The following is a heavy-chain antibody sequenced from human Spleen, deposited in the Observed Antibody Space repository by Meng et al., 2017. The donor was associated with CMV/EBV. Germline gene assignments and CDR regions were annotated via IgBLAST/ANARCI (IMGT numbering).Heavy chain of an antibody. D-gene: IGHD3-16*01. CDR1: GFTFTSYS. CDR2: ISSDSTYK. V-gene: IGHV3-21*02. J-gene: IGHJ4*02. Sequence: EVQLVESGGXLVKPGGSXRLSCVASGFTFTSYSINWVRRAPGKGLEWVSSISSDSTYKYYGDSVKGRFTISRDNAKNSVYLQMNYLRAEDTAVYYCAKEGKADARGGDYFDYWGQGTLVTVS. CDR3: AKEGKADARGGDYFDY.